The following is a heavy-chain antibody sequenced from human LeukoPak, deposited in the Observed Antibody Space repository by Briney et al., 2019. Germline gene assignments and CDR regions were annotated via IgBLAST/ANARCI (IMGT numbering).Heavy chain of an antibody. J-gene: IGHJ4*02. V-gene: IGHV4-59*01. CDR3: AREVYGSGRGFDY. Sequence: PSETLSLTCTVSGGSISSYYWSWIRQPPGKGLEWIGYIYYSGSTNYNPSLKSRVTISVDTSKNQFSLKLSSVTAADTAVYYCAREVYGSGRGFDYWGQGTLVTVSS. CDR2: IYYSGST. D-gene: IGHD3-10*01. CDR1: GGSISSYY.